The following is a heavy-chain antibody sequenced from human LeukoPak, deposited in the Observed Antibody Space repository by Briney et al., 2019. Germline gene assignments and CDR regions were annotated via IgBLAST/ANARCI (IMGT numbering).Heavy chain of an antibody. CDR2: ISVYNGQA. D-gene: IGHD5-12*01. CDR1: GYTFSNYG. J-gene: IGHJ4*02. V-gene: IGHV1-18*01. Sequence: ASVKVSRKASGYTFSNYGIGWVRQAPRQGLEWMGWISVYNGQANYAQKFQGRVTMTADTSTATAYMELRSLRSDDTAVYYCARDGFFDYWGQGTLVTVSS. CDR3: ARDGFFDY.